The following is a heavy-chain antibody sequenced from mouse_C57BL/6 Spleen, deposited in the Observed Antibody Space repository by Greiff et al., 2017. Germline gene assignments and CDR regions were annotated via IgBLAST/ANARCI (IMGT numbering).Heavy chain of an antibody. Sequence: QVHVKQSGPELVQPGASVTISCKASGYAFSSSWMNWVKQRPGTGLAWIGRIYPGDGDTTYNGKFKGKATLTADQSSSTAYMQRSSLTSEDAAVYFCARGDYYPVAYWGQGTLVTVSA. CDR1: GYAFSSSW. D-gene: IGHD1-1*01. V-gene: IGHV1-82*01. CDR3: ARGDYYPVAY. J-gene: IGHJ3*01. CDR2: IYPGDGDT.